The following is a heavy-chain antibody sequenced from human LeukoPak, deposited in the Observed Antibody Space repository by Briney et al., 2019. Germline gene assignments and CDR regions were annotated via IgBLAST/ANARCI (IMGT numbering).Heavy chain of an antibody. CDR3: ARDYSSSWYNFDY. CDR2: INAGNGNT. J-gene: IGHJ4*02. V-gene: IGHV1-3*01. CDR1: GYTSTSYA. Sequence: ASVKVSCKASGYTSTSYAMHWVRQAPGQRLEWMGWINAGNGNTKYSQKFQGRVTITRDTSASTAYMELSSLRSEDTAVYYCARDYSSSWYNFDYWGQGTLVTVSS. D-gene: IGHD6-13*01.